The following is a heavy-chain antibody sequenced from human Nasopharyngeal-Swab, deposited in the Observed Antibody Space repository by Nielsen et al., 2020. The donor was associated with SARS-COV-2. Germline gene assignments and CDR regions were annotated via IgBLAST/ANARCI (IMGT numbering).Heavy chain of an antibody. J-gene: IGHJ6*02. Sequence: GGPLRLSCTGSGYSFTSYWIGWVRQMPGKGPDWMGIIYPGDSDTRYSPSFQGQVTISADKSISTAYLQWSSLKASDTAMYYCARLATVTTNYYYYGMDVWGQGTTVTVSS. CDR1: GYSFTSYW. V-gene: IGHV5-51*01. CDR2: IYPGDSDT. D-gene: IGHD4-11*01. CDR3: ARLATVTTNYYYYGMDV.